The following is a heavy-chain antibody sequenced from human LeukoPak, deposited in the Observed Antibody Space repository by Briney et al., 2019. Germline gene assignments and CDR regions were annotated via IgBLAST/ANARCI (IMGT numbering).Heavy chain of an antibody. D-gene: IGHD1-14*01. J-gene: IGHJ4*02. CDR2: ISSSGETI. CDR1: GFTFSSYE. V-gene: IGHV3-48*03. Sequence: PGGSLRLSCAASGFTFSSYEMNWVRQAPGKGLEWVASISSSGETIYYEDSVRGRFTISRDNAKNSLFLQMNSLRAEDTAVYYCASGTQSDCWGQGTLVTVSS. CDR3: ASGTQSDC.